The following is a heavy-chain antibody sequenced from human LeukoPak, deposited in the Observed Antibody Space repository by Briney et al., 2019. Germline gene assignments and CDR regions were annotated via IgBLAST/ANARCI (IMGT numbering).Heavy chain of an antibody. CDR1: GGSISSSSYY. V-gene: IGHV4-39*07. CDR2: IYYSGST. CDR3: ARDPIGYFDY. Sequence: SETLSLTCTVSGGSISSSSYYWGWMRQPPGKGLEWIGSIYYSGSTYYNPSLKSRVTISVDTSKNQFSLKLSSVTAADTAVYYCARDPIGYFDYWGQGTLVTVSS. J-gene: IGHJ4*02. D-gene: IGHD2-21*01.